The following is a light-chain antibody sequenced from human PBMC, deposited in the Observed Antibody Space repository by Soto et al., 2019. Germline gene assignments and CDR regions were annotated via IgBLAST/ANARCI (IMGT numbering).Light chain of an antibody. CDR2: EVN. Sequence: QSVLTQPPPASGSPGQSVAISCTGTSSDVGGYNYVSWYQQHPGKAPKLMIYEVNKRPSGVPDRFSGSKSGNTASLTVSGLQAEDEADYYCSSYAGSSNVFGTGTKV. CDR1: SSDVGGYNY. V-gene: IGLV2-8*01. CDR3: SSYAGSSNV. J-gene: IGLJ1*01.